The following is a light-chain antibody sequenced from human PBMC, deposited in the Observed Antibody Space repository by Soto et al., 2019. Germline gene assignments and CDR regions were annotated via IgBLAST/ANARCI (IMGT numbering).Light chain of an antibody. CDR3: SSYTSSSTVV. CDR1: SSDVGGYNY. CDR2: DVS. Sequence: QSALTQPASVSGSPGQSITISCTGTSSDVGGYNYVSWYQQHPGKAPKLMIYDVSNRPSGVSNRFSGSKSGNTASLTISGLQAEDEADYYCSSYTSSSTVVFAGGTNFTVL. J-gene: IGLJ2*01. V-gene: IGLV2-14*01.